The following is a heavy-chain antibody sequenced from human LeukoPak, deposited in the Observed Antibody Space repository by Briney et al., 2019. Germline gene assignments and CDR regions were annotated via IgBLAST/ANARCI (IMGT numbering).Heavy chain of an antibody. V-gene: IGHV6-1*01. CDR1: GDNVSSNSAA. J-gene: IGHJ4*02. CDR3: TRGETGVGTSFDY. Sequence: SQTLSLTCAISGDNVSSNSAAWNWIRQSPSRGLEWLGGTYYRSKWYNDYAVSVKSRITISPDTSRNQFSLQLNSVTPEDTAVYYCTRGETGVGTSFDYWGQGTLVTVSS. D-gene: IGHD3-10*01. CDR2: TYYRSKWYN.